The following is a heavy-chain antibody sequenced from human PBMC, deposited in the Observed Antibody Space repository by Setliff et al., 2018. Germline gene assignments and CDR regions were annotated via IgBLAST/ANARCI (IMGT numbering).Heavy chain of an antibody. CDR2: INIGGGST. CDR3: ARAGMASLHRKGVFEH. J-gene: IGHJ4*02. D-gene: IGHD3-10*01. CDR1: GYTFSNFY. V-gene: IGHV1-46*01. Sequence: ASVKVSCKTSGYTFSNFYMYWVRQAPGQGLECMGIINIGGGSTSLPQKFQGRVTITRDTSTSTVYLEVTSLRSGDTAVYYCARAGMASLHRKGVFEHWGQGTLVTVSS.